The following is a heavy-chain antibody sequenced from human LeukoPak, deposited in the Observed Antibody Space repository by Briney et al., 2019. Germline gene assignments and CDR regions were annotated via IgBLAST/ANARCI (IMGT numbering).Heavy chain of an antibody. CDR2: INPSGGST. Sequence: ASVKVSCKVSGYTLTELSMHWVRQAPGKGLEWMGIINPSGGSTSYAQKFQGRVTMTRDTSTSTVYMELSSLRSDDTAVYYCARDWNYVNDDFDIWGQGTMVTVSS. V-gene: IGHV1-46*01. J-gene: IGHJ3*02. CDR3: ARDWNYVNDDFDI. D-gene: IGHD1-7*01. CDR1: GYTLTELS.